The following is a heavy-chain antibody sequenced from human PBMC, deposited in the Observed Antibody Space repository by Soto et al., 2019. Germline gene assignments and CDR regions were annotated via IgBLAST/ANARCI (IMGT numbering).Heavy chain of an antibody. D-gene: IGHD3-3*01. J-gene: IGHJ6*01. CDR2: ISGSGSKT. CDR3: ASGPTIFGAVINYYYYYGLGI. Sequence: WGSLRVSCASSGITFSILAMNWVRLAPGKGLDLLSAISGSGSKTYYADSVKGRFAISRDNSKNTLYLQMNSLRAEDTAVYYCASGPTIFGAVINYYYYYGLGIWGQGTTVTVSS. CDR1: GITFSILA. V-gene: IGHV3-23*01.